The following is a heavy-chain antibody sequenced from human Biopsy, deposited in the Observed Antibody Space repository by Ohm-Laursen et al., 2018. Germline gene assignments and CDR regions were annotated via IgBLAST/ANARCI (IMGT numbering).Heavy chain of an antibody. CDR1: GVSISSYF. D-gene: IGHD3-22*01. J-gene: IGHJ4*02. CDR3: AAYYYDSSGYFYAFHY. V-gene: IGHV4-59*08. CDR2: VSYSGNT. Sequence: GTLSLTCAVSGVSISSYFWSWIRQPLGKGLEWIGYVSYSGNTKYNPSLKGRVIISADTSKNQFSLKLSSVTAADTAMYYCAAYYYDSSGYFYAFHYWGQGTLVTVSS.